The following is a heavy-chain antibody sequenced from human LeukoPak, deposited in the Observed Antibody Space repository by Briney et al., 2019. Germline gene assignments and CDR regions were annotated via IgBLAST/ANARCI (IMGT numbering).Heavy chain of an antibody. CDR2: IYPGDSDT. CDR1: GYSFTSYW. CDR3: ARFITIFGVVSGMDV. D-gene: IGHD3-3*01. J-gene: IGHJ6*02. Sequence: GGSLKISCKGSGYSFTSYWIGWVRQMPGKGLEWMGIIYPGDSDTRYSPSFQGQVTISADKSISTAYLQWSSLKASDTAMYYCARFITIFGVVSGMDVWGQGTTVTVSS. V-gene: IGHV5-51*01.